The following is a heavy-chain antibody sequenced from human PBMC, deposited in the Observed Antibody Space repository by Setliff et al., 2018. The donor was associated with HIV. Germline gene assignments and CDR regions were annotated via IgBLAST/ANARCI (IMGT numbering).Heavy chain of an antibody. CDR1: GDSIRRHY. D-gene: IGHD3-9*01. CDR2: IYDSGST. V-gene: IGHV4-59*11. CDR3: VRGGAFDWLFLDV. Sequence: SETLSLTCTVSGDSIRRHYWGWIRQPPGKGLEWHGYIYDSGSTNYNPSLKRRVTISVDTSKNQLSLKLSSVTAADTAVYYCVRGGAFDWLFLDVWGKGTTVTSPQ. J-gene: IGHJ6*04.